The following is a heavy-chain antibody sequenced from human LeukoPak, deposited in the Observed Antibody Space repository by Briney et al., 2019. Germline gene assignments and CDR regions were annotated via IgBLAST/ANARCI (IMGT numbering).Heavy chain of an antibody. CDR1: GFTFTSYA. J-gene: IGHJ4*02. Sequence: GGSLRLSCAASGFTFTSYAMSWVRQAPGKGLEWVSSIKGSGDNTYYADSVKGRFTISRDNSKNTLYLQMNSLRAEDTAVYYCAGQWELPNPYDYWGQGTLVTVSS. CDR2: IKGSGDNT. V-gene: IGHV3-23*01. D-gene: IGHD1-26*01. CDR3: AGQWELPNPYDY.